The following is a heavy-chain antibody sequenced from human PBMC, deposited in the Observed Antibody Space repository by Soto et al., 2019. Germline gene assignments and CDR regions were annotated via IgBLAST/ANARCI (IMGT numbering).Heavy chain of an antibody. CDR2: IYNSGTT. J-gene: IGHJ5*02. CDR3: ARVSMSTVSWGFDP. Sequence: SETLSLTCAVSGDSITSNHWNWIRQPPGRGLEWIGYIYNSGTTKYNPSLKSRVIISVDTSKNQLSLKLSSVTAADTAVYYCARVSMSTVSWGFDPWGQGTLVIVSS. CDR1: GDSITSNH. D-gene: IGHD4-4*01. V-gene: IGHV4-59*01.